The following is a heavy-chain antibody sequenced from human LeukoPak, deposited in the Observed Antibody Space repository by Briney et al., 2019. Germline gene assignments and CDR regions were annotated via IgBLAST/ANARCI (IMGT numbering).Heavy chain of an antibody. CDR3: ARGGYDYGGNYYYYGMDV. V-gene: IGHV3-74*01. D-gene: IGHD3-16*01. CDR1: GFTFSSYW. CDR2: INSDGSST. J-gene: IGHJ6*02. Sequence: GGSLRLSCAASGFTFSSYWMHWVRQAPGKGLVWVSRINSDGSSTSYADSVKGRFTISRGNAKNTLHLQMNSLRAEDTAVYYCARGGYDYGGNYYYYGMDVWGQGTTVTVSS.